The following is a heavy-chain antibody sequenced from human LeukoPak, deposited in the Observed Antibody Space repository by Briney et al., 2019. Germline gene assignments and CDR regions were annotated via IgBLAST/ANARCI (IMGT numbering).Heavy chain of an antibody. CDR3: ASALLWFGELIYFHH. V-gene: IGHV4-39*01. Sequence: TSETLSLTCTVSGGSIRSSYYYWGWIRQPPGKGLEWIGSIYDSGSTYYNPSLKSRVTISVDTSKNQFSLKLNSVTAADTAVYYCASALLWFGELIYFHHWGQGTLVTVSS. CDR1: GGSIRSSYYY. J-gene: IGHJ1*01. CDR2: IYDSGST. D-gene: IGHD3-10*01.